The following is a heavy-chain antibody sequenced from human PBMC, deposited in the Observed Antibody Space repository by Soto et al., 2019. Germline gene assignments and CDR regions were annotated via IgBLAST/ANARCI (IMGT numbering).Heavy chain of an antibody. CDR2: INPNNGVT. CDR1: GYMFTGFY. J-gene: IGHJ4*02. V-gene: IGHV1-2*04. CDR3: AAAAIPVAGRHPDF. Sequence: ASVKVSCKASGYMFTGFYLHWVRQAPGQGLEWMGWINPNNGVTTYAKNFQGWVTMTRDSSISTAYMELSSLRSDDTAVYFCAAAAIPVAGRHPDFWGQGTVVTVSS. D-gene: IGHD6-19*01.